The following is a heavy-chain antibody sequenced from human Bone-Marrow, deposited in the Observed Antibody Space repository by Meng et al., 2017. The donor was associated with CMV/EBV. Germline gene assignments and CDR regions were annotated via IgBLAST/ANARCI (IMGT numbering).Heavy chain of an antibody. CDR2: INPNSGGT. CDR3: ARGRRDCSSTSCFYYFDY. V-gene: IGHV1-2*02. J-gene: IGHJ4*02. CDR1: GYTFTGYY. Sequence: ASVKVSCKASGYTFTGYYMHWVRQAPGQGLEWMGWINPNSGGTNYAQKLQGRVTMTTDTSTSTAYMELRSLRSDDTAVYYCARGRRDCSSTSCFYYFDYWGQGTLVTVSS. D-gene: IGHD2-2*01.